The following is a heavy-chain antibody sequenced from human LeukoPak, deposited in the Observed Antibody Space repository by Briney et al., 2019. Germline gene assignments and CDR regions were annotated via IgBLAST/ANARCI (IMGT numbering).Heavy chain of an antibody. CDR1: GGSISSYY. CDR2: IYYSGST. D-gene: IGHD2-2*01. J-gene: IGHJ5*02. Sequence: SETLSLTCTVSGGSISSYYWGWIRQPPGKGLEWIGYIYYSGSTNYNPSLKSRVTISVDTSKNQFSLKLSSVTAADTAVYYCARAYCSSTSCYWNWFDPWGQGTLVTVSS. CDR3: ARAYCSSTSCYWNWFDP. V-gene: IGHV4-59*01.